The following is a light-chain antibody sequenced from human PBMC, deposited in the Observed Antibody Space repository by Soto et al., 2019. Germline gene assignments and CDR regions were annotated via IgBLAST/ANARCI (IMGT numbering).Light chain of an antibody. V-gene: IGKV4-1*01. J-gene: IGKJ4*01. CDR2: WAS. CDR3: QQYYETPFT. CDR1: QSVFYRSTKTNY. Sequence: DIVMTQSPDSLTASLGERATISCKSSQSVFYRSTKTNYLGWYQQKPGQRPRLLIYWASTREIGVTDRLSGSGSRTDFTLTISSLQAEDASIYYCQQYYETPFTFGGGTKVEI.